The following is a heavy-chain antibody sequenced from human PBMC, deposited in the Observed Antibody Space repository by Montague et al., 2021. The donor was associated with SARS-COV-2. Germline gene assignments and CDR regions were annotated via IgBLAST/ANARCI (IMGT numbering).Heavy chain of an antibody. CDR1: GVSISSNY. D-gene: IGHD3-10*01. V-gene: IGHV4-59*01. J-gene: IGHJ4*02. CDR2: IYHSGST. Sequence: SETLSLTCTVSGVSISSNYWNWIRQPPGRGLEWIGYIYHSGSTNYNPSLESRVTISADTSKNHFSLKLRSVTAADTAVYYCAREISGPAYFDYWGQGTLVTVSS. CDR3: AREISGPAYFDY.